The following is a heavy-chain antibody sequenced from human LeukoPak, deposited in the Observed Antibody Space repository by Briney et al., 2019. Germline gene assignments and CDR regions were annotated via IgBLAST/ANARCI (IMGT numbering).Heavy chain of an antibody. CDR2: IIPIFGTA. CDR3: ARTLGYCSSTSCSTNYYYYYMDV. J-gene: IGHJ6*03. CDR1: GYTFTGYY. Sequence: SVKVSCKASGYTFTGYYMHWVRQAPGQGLEWMGGIIPIFGTANYAQKFQGRVTITADKSTSTAYMELSSLRSEDTAVYYCARTLGYCSSTSCSTNYYYYYMDVWGKGTTVTVSS. D-gene: IGHD2-2*01. V-gene: IGHV1-69*06.